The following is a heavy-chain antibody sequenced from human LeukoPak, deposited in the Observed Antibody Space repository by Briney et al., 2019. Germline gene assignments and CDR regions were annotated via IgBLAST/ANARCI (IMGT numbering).Heavy chain of an antibody. CDR1: GYTFTSYD. V-gene: IGHV1-8*01. J-gene: IGHJ5*02. CDR3: ARGGYSPSGWGSVNWFDP. CDR2: MNPNSGNT. D-gene: IGHD6-19*01. Sequence: WASVRVSCKASGYTFTSYDINWVRQATGQGLEWMGWMNPNSGNTGYAQKFQGRVTMTRNTSISTAYMELSSLRSEDTAVYYCARGGYSPSGWGSVNWFDPWGQGTLVTVSS.